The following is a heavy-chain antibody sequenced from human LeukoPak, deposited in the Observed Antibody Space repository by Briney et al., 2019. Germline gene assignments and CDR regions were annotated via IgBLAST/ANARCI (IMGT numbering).Heavy chain of an antibody. Sequence: ASVKVSCKASGYTFTSYYMHWVRQAPGQGLEWMGIINPSGGSTSYAQKFQVRVTMTRDTSTSTVYMELSSLRSEDTAVYYCARDPRRDVRFDYWGQGTLVTVSS. CDR2: INPSGGST. D-gene: IGHD3-16*01. J-gene: IGHJ4*02. CDR3: ARDPRRDVRFDY. V-gene: IGHV1-46*01. CDR1: GYTFTSYY.